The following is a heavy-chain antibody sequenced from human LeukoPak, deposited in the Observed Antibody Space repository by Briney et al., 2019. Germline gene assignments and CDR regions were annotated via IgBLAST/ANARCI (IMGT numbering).Heavy chain of an antibody. Sequence: GRSLRLSCAASGFTFSNYGIHWVRQAPGKGLEWVAVISYDGSNKYYADSVKGRFTISRDNSKNTLSLQMNSLRAEDTAVYYCAKDQEAVADSGFFDYWGQGSLVTVSS. D-gene: IGHD6-19*01. V-gene: IGHV3-30*18. CDR1: GFTFSNYG. J-gene: IGHJ4*02. CDR3: AKDQEAVADSGFFDY. CDR2: ISYDGSNK.